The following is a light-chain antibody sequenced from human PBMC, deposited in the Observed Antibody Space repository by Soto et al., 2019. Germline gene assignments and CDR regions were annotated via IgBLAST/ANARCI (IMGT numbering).Light chain of an antibody. V-gene: IGKV1-27*01. CDR3: QKYNSAPPT. J-gene: IGKJ1*01. CDR2: TAS. CDR1: QGISNY. Sequence: DIQMTQSPSSLSASVGDRVTITCRASQGISNYLAWYQQKPGKVPKLLIYTASTLQSGVPSRFSGSGSGTDFTLTISSLHPEDVATYYCQKYNSAPPTFGQGTKVDIK.